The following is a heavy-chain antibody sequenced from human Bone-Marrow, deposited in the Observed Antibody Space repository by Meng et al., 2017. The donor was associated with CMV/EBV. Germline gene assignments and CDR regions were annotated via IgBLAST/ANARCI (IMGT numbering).Heavy chain of an antibody. V-gene: IGHV3-74*01. Sequence: ESLKISCAASGFTFSSYWMHWVRQAPGKGLVWVSRINSDGSSTSYADSVKGRFTISRDNAKNTLYLQMNSLRAEDTAVYYCARVGPLSYYDFWSGYYTVDYWGQGTLVTVSS. CDR2: INSDGSST. CDR3: ARVGPLSYYDFWSGYYTVDY. D-gene: IGHD3-3*01. CDR1: GFTFSSYW. J-gene: IGHJ4*02.